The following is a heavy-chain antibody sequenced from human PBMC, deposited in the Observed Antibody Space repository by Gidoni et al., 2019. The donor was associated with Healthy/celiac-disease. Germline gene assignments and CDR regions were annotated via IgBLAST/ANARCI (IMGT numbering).Heavy chain of an antibody. Sequence: EVQLVESGGGLVKPGGSLRLSCAASGFTFSSYSMNWVRQAPGKGLEWVSSISSSSSYIYYADSVKGRFTISRDNAKNSLYLQMNSLRAEDTAVYYCARDLGRLDYGSGSYGNMDVWGKGTTVTVSS. CDR1: GFTFSSYS. J-gene: IGHJ6*03. D-gene: IGHD3-10*01. V-gene: IGHV3-21*01. CDR2: ISSSSSYI. CDR3: ARDLGRLDYGSGSYGNMDV.